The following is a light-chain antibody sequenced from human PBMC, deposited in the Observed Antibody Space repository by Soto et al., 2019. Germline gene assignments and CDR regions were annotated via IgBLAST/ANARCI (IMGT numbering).Light chain of an antibody. CDR2: KAS. CDR1: QSISSW. Sequence: DIQMTQSPSTLSASVGDRVTITCRASQSISSWLAWYQQKPGKAPKLLIYKASSLERGVPSRFSGSGSGTECYRAISNLQPYDFATYYFQQYNSYSPEGTWTFGQGTNVEIK. V-gene: IGKV1-5*03. CDR3: QQYNSYSPEGTWT. J-gene: IGKJ1*01.